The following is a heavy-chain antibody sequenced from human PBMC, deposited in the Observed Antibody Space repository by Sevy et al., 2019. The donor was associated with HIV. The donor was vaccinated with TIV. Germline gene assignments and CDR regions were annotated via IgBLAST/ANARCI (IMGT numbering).Heavy chain of an antibody. CDR1: GGSSTDKKYY. V-gene: IGHV4-39*01. J-gene: IGHJ1*01. CDR2: ISYGGST. D-gene: IGHD6-13*01. CDR3: ARRVAAAGQGNEYFQH. Sequence: SETLSLTCTVSGGSSTDKKYYWAWIRQPPGKGLEWIGRISYGGSTYYNPSLQGRVTLSVDTCKNKSSLNLSSVTAADTAKYYCARRVAAAGQGNEYFQHWGRGTLVTVSS.